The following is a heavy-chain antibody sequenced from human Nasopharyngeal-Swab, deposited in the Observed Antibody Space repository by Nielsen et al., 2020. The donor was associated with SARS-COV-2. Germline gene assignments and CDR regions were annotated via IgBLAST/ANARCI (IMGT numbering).Heavy chain of an antibody. J-gene: IGHJ6*02. CDR1: GVSFNGYY. D-gene: IGHD3-22*01. Sequence: SQTLSLTCAVYGVSFNGYYWSWIRQSPGKGPECIGEIYHSGSTNYNPSLKSRVTIPVDTSKTQFSLKLSSVTAADTAVYYCARGSTMNGYYGMDVWGQGTTVTVSS. CDR2: IYHSGST. V-gene: IGHV4-34*01. CDR3: ARGSTMNGYYGMDV.